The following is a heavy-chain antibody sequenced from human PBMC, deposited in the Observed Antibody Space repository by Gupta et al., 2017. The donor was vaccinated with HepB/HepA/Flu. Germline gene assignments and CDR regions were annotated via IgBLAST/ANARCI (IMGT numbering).Heavy chain of an antibody. V-gene: IGHV3-74*01. CDR2: MNQHGSVI. Sequence: EVQLAESGGGLVQPGGSLRLSCAASGFTVSSYWMHWVRQAPGKGLVWVSRMNQHGSVINYADSVKGRFTISRDNTKNALYLQMNSRRAEDTAIYFCSRDTFGPYDDGGQGTMVTVSS. J-gene: IGHJ4*02. D-gene: IGHD2/OR15-2a*01. CDR3: SRDTFGPYDD. CDR1: GFTVSSYW.